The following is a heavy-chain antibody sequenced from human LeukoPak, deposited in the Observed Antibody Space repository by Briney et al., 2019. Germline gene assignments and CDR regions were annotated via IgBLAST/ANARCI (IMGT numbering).Heavy chain of an antibody. CDR2: ITSSASSI. Sequence: AGGSLRLSCAASGFTFSSYEMNWVRQAPGKGLEWVSYITSSASSIYYADSVKGRFTISRDNAKNSLYLQMDSLRAEDTAVYYCVRQPPANCSSASCYGGFDYWGQGTLVTVSS. V-gene: IGHV3-48*03. D-gene: IGHD2-2*01. CDR1: GFTFSSYE. J-gene: IGHJ4*02. CDR3: VRQPPANCSSASCYGGFDY.